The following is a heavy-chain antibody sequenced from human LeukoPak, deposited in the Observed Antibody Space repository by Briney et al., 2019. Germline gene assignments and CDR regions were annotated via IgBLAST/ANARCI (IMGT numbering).Heavy chain of an antibody. D-gene: IGHD3-10*01. CDR1: GGSFSGYY. Sequence: SETLSLTCAVYGGSFSGYYWTWLRQSPGKGLEWIGEITHSGGTNSNPSLKSRVTISVDTSKNQFSLKLSSVTAADTAVYYCARRGPRGYYGSGKRSDFDIWGQGTMVTVSS. CDR3: ARRGPRGYYGSGKRSDFDI. V-gene: IGHV4-34*01. J-gene: IGHJ3*02. CDR2: ITHSGGT.